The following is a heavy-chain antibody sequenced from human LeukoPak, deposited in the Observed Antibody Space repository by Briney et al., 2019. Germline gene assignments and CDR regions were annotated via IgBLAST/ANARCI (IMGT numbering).Heavy chain of an antibody. J-gene: IGHJ4*02. D-gene: IGHD4-11*01. CDR2: IYNSGST. CDR3: AREGDDYNNPR. V-gene: IGHV4-39*07. Sequence: WVRQAPGKGLEWIGSIYNSGSTYYNPSLKSRVTISVDTSKNQFSLKLNSVTAADTAVYYCAREGDDYNNPRWGQGTLVTVSS.